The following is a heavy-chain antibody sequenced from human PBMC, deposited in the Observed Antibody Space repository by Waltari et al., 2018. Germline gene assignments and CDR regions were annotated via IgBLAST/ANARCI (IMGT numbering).Heavy chain of an antibody. D-gene: IGHD6-6*01. V-gene: IGHV4-59*01. CDR1: GGSIGNDY. J-gene: IGHJ4*02. CDR3: ARGGASSKYFDY. CDR2: VYHAGST. Sequence: QVRLQESGPGLVKPSETLSLSCTVSGGSIGNDYWSWIRQPPGKGLEWIGIVYHAGSTTYNPTLKSRVTISVDTAKNQFSLKLKSVTAADTAVYYCARGGASSKYFDYWGQGTLVTVSS.